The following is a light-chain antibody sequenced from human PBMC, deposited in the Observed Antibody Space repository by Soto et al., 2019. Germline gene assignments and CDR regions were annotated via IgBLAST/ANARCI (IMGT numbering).Light chain of an antibody. CDR2: GAS. CDR1: QSVNNN. CDR3: QQYGTSPLT. V-gene: IGKV3-15*01. J-gene: IGKJ4*01. Sequence: ETLVTQSPATLSVSPGERATLSCRASQSVNNNLAWYQQKLGQAPRVLIYGASTRATGVPARFTGSGSGTEFILTITSLQSEDSAVYYCQQYGTSPLTFGGGTKVDIK.